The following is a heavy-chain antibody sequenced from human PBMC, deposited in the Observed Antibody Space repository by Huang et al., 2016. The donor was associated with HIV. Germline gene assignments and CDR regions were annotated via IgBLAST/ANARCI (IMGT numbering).Heavy chain of an antibody. CDR2: IYYSGNT. Sequence: LQLQESGPGLVKSSETLSLICTVSGGSISSSSYYWGWIRQHPGKGPEGVGSIYYSGNTYYDPPLKSRVTISGDTSKNQFSLKVNSVTAADTAVYYCARHGRVAGHYYNNMDVWGRGTTVTVSS. CDR3: ARHGRVAGHYYNNMDV. D-gene: IGHD6-19*01. J-gene: IGHJ6*02. CDR1: GGSISSSSYY. V-gene: IGHV4-39*01.